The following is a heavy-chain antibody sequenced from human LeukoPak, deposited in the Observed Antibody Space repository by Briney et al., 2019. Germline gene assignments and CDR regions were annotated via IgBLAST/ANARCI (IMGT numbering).Heavy chain of an antibody. CDR3: ARERYYYDSNGYPTYFDY. D-gene: IGHD3-22*01. J-gene: IGHJ4*02. CDR2: IYYSGST. CDR1: GDSISSYY. Sequence: SETLSLTCTVSGDSISSYYWSWIRQPPGKELEWIGYIYYSGSTNYNPSLKSRVTISIDTSKKQFSLNLISVTAADTAVYYCARERYYYDSNGYPTYFDYWGQGTLVTVSS. V-gene: IGHV4-59*01.